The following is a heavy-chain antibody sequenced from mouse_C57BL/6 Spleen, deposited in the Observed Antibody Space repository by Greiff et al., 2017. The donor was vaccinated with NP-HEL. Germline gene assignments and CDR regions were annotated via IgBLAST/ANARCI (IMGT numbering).Heavy chain of an antibody. V-gene: IGHV5-17*01. CDR2: ISSGSSTI. CDR1: GFTFSDYG. CDR3: ARDYYGVYYAMDY. D-gene: IGHD1-1*01. J-gene: IGHJ4*01. Sequence: EVHLVESGGGLVKPGGSLKLSCAASGFTFSDYGMHWVRQAPEKGLEWVAYISSGSSTIYYADTVKGRFTISRDNAKNTLFLQMTSLRSEDTAMYYCARDYYGVYYAMDYWGQGTSVTVSS.